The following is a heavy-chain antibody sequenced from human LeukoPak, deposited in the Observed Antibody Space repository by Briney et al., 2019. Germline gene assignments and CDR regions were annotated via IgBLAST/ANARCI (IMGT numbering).Heavy chain of an antibody. CDR1: GYTFSAYD. D-gene: IGHD3-22*01. Sequence: ASVKVSCKASGYTFSAYDINWVRQGAGQGPEWIGWMNPDTGNTGCAQKFQGRVTMTRDTSKSTAYMELNSLRSEDTAVYYCARLSDTPAYYYSSGYYHIRYWGQGTLLTVSS. CDR3: ARLSDTPAYYYSSGYYHIRY. J-gene: IGHJ4*02. CDR2: MNPDTGNT. V-gene: IGHV1-8*01.